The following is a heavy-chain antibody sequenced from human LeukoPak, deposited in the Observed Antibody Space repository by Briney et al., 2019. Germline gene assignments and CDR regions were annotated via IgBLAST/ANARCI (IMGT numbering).Heavy chain of an antibody. CDR1: GFTFSRHA. Sequence: GGSLRLSCAASGFTFSRHAMHWVRQAPGKGLEWVAVISYDGTNKYYVDSVKGRFTISRDNSKNTLYLQMNSLRAEDTAVYYCARAYCGGDCYSTYYYYGMDVWGQGTTVTVSS. D-gene: IGHD2-21*02. CDR2: ISYDGTNK. CDR3: ARAYCGGDCYSTYYYYGMDV. V-gene: IGHV3-30-3*01. J-gene: IGHJ6*02.